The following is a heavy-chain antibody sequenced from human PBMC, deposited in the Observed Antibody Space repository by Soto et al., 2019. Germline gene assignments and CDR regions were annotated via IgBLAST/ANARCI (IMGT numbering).Heavy chain of an antibody. J-gene: IGHJ4*02. Sequence: GGSLRLSCAASGFTFSSYGMHWVRQAPGKGLEWVAVISYDGSNKYYADSVKGRFTISRDNSKNTLYLQMNSLRAEDTAVYYCAKDHGLDYWGQGTLVTVSS. CDR1: GFTFSSYG. D-gene: IGHD2-8*01. CDR2: ISYDGSNK. V-gene: IGHV3-30*18. CDR3: AKDHGLDY.